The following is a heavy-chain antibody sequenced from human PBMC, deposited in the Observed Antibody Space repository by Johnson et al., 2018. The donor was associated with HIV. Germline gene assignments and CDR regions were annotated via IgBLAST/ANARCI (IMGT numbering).Heavy chain of an antibody. V-gene: IGHV3-30-3*01. J-gene: IGHJ3*02. CDR3: ARGLNCTNGVCYTWAFDI. CDR1: GFTFSSYA. CDR2: ISYDGSNK. Sequence: QVQLVESGGGVVQPGRSLRLSCAASGFTFSSYAMHWVRQAPGKGLEWVAVISYDGSNKYYADSVKGRFTISRDNSKNTLYLQMNSLRADDTAVYYCARGLNCTNGVCYTWAFDIWGQGTMVTVSS. D-gene: IGHD2-8*01.